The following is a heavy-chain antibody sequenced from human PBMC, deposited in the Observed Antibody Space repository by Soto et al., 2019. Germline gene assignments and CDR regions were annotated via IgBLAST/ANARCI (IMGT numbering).Heavy chain of an antibody. J-gene: IGHJ6*02. V-gene: IGHV2-5*02. CDR3: VQSRCGGDCLQSSSSHSSYGLDV. Sequence: QITLKESGPTLVKPTQTLTLTCTFSGLSLSTTGVGVGWIRQPPGKALEWLALIYWDDDKRYSPSLKSRLTITKDTSKNQVVLTITNMDPVATATYFCVQSRCGGDCLQSSSSHSSYGLDVWGQGTTVTVSS. CDR1: GLSLSTTGVG. CDR2: IYWDDDK. D-gene: IGHD2-21*02.